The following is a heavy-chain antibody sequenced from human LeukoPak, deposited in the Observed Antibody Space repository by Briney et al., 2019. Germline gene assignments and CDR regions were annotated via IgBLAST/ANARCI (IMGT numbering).Heavy chain of an antibody. V-gene: IGHV1-46*01. D-gene: IGHD2-2*02. CDR1: GYTFTSYY. CDR2: INPSGGST. J-gene: IGHJ6*03. Sequence: PGASVTVSCKASGYTFTSYYMHWVRQAPGQGLEWMGIINPSGGSTNYAQKFQGRVTMTRDMSTSTVYMELSSLRSEDTAVYYCARTVVPAAIYAMDKEAYYYYYMDVWGKGTTVTVSS. CDR3: ARTVVPAAIYAMDKEAYYYYYMDV.